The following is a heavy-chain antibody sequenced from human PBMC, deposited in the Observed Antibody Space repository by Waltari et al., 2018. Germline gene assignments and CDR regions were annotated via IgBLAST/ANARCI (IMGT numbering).Heavy chain of an antibody. Sequence: VQLVESGGGLVQPGRSLRLSCAASGFTFDDYAMHWFRQAPGKGLEWVSGSSWNSGSIGYADSVKGRFTISRDNAKNSLYLQMNSLRAEDTALYYCAKDRGGYSSVFDYWGQGTLVTVSS. D-gene: IGHD5-12*01. CDR2: SSWNSGSI. J-gene: IGHJ4*02. CDR3: AKDRGGYSSVFDY. CDR1: GFTFDDYA. V-gene: IGHV3-9*01.